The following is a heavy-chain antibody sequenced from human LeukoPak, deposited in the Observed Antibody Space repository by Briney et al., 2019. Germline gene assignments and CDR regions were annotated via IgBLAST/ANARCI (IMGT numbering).Heavy chain of an antibody. D-gene: IGHD7-27*01. CDR1: GFTFSNYA. Sequence: GGSLRLSCEASGFTFSNYAMSWVRQAPGKGLEWVSSISGSSVNTNYADSVKGRFTISRDNSKNILYLQMNSLTAEDTAVYWCAKDPINWGSIYFDCWGQGTLVTASS. CDR3: AKDPINWGSIYFDC. J-gene: IGHJ4*02. CDR2: ISGSSVNT. V-gene: IGHV3-23*01.